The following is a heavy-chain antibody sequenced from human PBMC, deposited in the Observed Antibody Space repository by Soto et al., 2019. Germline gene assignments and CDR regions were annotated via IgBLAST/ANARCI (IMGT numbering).Heavy chain of an antibody. D-gene: IGHD3-10*01. CDR3: ARGKGITMVRGVITYYGMDV. CDR2: IIPIFGTA. Sequence: SVKVSCKASGGTFSSYAISWVRQAPGQGLEWMGGIIPIFGTANYAQKFQGRVTITADESTSTAYMELSSLRSEDTAVYYCARGKGITMVRGVITYYGMDVWGQGTTVTAP. CDR1: GGTFSSYA. J-gene: IGHJ6*02. V-gene: IGHV1-69*13.